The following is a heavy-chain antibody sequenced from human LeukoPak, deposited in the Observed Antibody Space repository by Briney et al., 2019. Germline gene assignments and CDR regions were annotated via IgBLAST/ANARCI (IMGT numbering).Heavy chain of an antibody. CDR3: ASALRRDGYNCDY. Sequence: ASVKVSCKASGGTFSSYAISWVRQAPGQGLEWMGGIIPIFGTANYAQKFQGRVTITADESTSTAYMELSSLRSEDTAVYYCASALRRDGYNCDYWGQGTLVTVSS. CDR1: GGTFSSYA. J-gene: IGHJ4*02. CDR2: IIPIFGTA. V-gene: IGHV1-69*13. D-gene: IGHD5-24*01.